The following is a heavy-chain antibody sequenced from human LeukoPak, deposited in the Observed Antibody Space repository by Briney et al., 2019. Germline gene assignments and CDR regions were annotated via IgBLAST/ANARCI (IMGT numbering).Heavy chain of an antibody. CDR3: ARRVTGYYGSGSYGINWFDP. D-gene: IGHD3-10*01. J-gene: IGHJ5*02. Sequence: PSETLSLTCAVSGGSISSGGYSWSWIRQPPGKRLEWIGYIYYSGSTFYNPSLKSRVTISIDTSKNQFSLKLSSVTAADTAVYYCARRVTGYYGSGSYGINWFDPWGQGTLVTVSS. CDR2: IYYSGST. CDR1: GGSISSGGYS. V-gene: IGHV4-30-4*07.